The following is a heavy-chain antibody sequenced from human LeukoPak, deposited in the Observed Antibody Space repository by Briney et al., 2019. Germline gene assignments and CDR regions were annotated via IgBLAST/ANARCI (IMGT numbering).Heavy chain of an antibody. Sequence: GGSLRLSCAVSGFSFNAYAMHWVRQAPGKGLEWVAVISHDGSNENYADSVKGRFTISRDNSKNTLYLQMNSLRAEDTAVYYCAKGLSSSSTRTYNWFDPWGQGTLVTVSS. J-gene: IGHJ5*02. CDR2: ISHDGSNE. CDR1: GFSFNAYA. D-gene: IGHD6-6*01. CDR3: AKGLSSSSTRTYNWFDP. V-gene: IGHV3-30-3*01.